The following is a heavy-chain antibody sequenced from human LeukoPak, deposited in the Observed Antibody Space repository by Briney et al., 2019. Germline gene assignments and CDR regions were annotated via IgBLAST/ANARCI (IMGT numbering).Heavy chain of an antibody. CDR1: GYSFTTYW. Sequence: PGESLKISCKGSGYSFTTYWIGWVRQMPGKGLEWMGIIYPGDSDTRYSPSFQGQVSISADKSISTAYLQWSSLKASDTAIYYCARHSTSASGSYALGYWGQGTLVTVSS. J-gene: IGHJ4*02. D-gene: IGHD3-10*01. CDR2: IYPGDSDT. CDR3: ARHSTSASGSYALGY. V-gene: IGHV5-51*01.